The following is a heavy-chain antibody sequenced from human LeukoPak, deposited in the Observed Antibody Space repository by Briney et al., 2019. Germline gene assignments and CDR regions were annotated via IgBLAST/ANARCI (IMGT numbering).Heavy chain of an antibody. CDR2: ISWNSGSI. V-gene: IGHV3-9*01. D-gene: IGHD3-22*01. Sequence: ISWNSGSIAYADSLKGRFTISRDNAKNSLYLQMNSLRAEDTALYYCARGPTSSGYNYFDYWGQGTLVTVSS. J-gene: IGHJ4*02. CDR3: ARGPTSSGYNYFDY.